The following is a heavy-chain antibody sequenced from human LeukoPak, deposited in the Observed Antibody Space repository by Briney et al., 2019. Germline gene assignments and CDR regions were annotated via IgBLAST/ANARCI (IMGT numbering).Heavy chain of an antibody. CDR2: ISSSGSTI. D-gene: IGHD3-9*01. CDR3: ARDPSFDILTGYDY. V-gene: IGHV3-11*04. Sequence: GGSLRLSCAASGFTFSDYYMSWIRQAPGKGLEGVSYISSSGSTIYYADSVKGRFTISRDNAKNSLYLQMNSMRAEDTAVYYCARDPSFDILTGYDYWGQGTLVTVSS. CDR1: GFTFSDYY. J-gene: IGHJ4*02.